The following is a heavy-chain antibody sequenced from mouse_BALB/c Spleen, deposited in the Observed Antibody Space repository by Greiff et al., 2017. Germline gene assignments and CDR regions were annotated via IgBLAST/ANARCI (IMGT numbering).Heavy chain of an antibody. D-gene: IGHD1-2*01. J-gene: IGHJ1*01. CDR3: AILRPYWYFDV. CDR1: GYSITSGYY. V-gene: IGHV3-6*02. CDR2: ISYDGSN. Sequence: EVHLVESGPGLVKPSQSLSLTCSVTGYSITSGYYWNWIRQFPGNKLEWMGYISYDGSNNYNPSLKNRISITRDTSKNQFFLKLNSVTTEDTATYYCAILRPYWYFDVWGAGTTVTVSS.